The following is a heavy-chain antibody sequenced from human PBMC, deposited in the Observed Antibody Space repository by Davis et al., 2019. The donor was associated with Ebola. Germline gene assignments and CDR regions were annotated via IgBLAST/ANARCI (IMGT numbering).Heavy chain of an antibody. J-gene: IGHJ3*02. D-gene: IGHD4-23*01. Sequence: GGSLRLSCAASGFTFVNAWMTWVRQAPGKGLEWVGRIRSKTEGGTTDYAAPVKGRFTISRDDSKNTLYLQMNSLKTEDTAVYYCSTPDWTTLVKNDAFDIWGQGTMVTVSS. CDR2: IRSKTEGGTT. V-gene: IGHV3-15*01. CDR1: GFTFVNAW. CDR3: STPDWTTLVKNDAFDI.